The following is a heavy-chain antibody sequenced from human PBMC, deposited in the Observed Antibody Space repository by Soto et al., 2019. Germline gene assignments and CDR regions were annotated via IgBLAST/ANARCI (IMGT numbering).Heavy chain of an antibody. CDR1: GFTFSNYA. D-gene: IGHD4-17*01. CDR2: ISAGRST. CDR3: TKVRGDPV. Sequence: PGGSLRLSCAASGFTFSNYAMNWVRQAPGKGPEWVSGISAGRSTYYADSVKGRFTISRDNSKSTLFLQMDSLRAEDTALYYCTKVRGDPVWGKGTTGTVSS. V-gene: IGHV3-23*01. J-gene: IGHJ6*04.